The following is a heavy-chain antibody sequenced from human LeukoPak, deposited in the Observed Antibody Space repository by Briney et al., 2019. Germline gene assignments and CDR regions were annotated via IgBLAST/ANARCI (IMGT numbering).Heavy chain of an antibody. CDR2: IIPNNGGT. J-gene: IGHJ5*02. CDR3: ARCRPAAISNWFDP. CDR1: GYTFTGYY. Sequence: ASVKVSCKTSGYTFTGYYMHWVRQAPGQGLEWMGWIIPNNGGTNYAQKFQGRVTMTRDTSISTAYMELSRLRSDDTAVYYCARCRPAAISNWFDPWGQGTLVTVSS. V-gene: IGHV1-2*02. D-gene: IGHD2-2*02.